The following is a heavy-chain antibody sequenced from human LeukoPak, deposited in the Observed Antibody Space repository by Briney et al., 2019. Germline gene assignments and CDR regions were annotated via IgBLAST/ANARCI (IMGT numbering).Heavy chain of an antibody. V-gene: IGHV4-59*01. Sequence: SETLSLTCTVSGGSISTYYWNWIRQPPGKGLEWIGYIYHSGSTNYNPSLQSRVTISVDTSKNQFSLNLNSVTAADTAVYYCARGGATRLHFQNWGQGTLVTVSS. CDR1: GGSISTYY. CDR2: IYHSGST. CDR3: ARGGATRLHFQN. J-gene: IGHJ1*01. D-gene: IGHD6-6*01.